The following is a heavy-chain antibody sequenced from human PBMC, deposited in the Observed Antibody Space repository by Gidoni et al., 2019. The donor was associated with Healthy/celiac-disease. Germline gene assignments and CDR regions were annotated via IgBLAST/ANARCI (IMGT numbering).Heavy chain of an antibody. Sequence: QVQLVESGGGVVQPGRSLRLSCAASGFPFSSYGMHWVRQAPGKGLEWVAVISYDGSNKYYADSVKGRFTISRDNSKNTLYLQMNSLRAEDTAVYYCAKGWELLDYFDYWGQGTLVTVSS. D-gene: IGHD1-26*01. CDR3: AKGWELLDYFDY. CDR2: ISYDGSNK. J-gene: IGHJ4*02. V-gene: IGHV3-30*18. CDR1: GFPFSSYG.